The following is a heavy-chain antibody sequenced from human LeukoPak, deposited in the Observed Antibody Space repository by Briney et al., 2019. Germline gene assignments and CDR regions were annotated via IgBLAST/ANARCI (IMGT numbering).Heavy chain of an antibody. CDR2: ISTSSSYI. V-gene: IGHV3-21*01. CDR3: ARDSATVTSTSSWFDP. D-gene: IGHD4-17*01. CDR1: GFTFSSYS. J-gene: IGHJ5*02. Sequence: GGSLRLSCAASGFTFSSYSMNWVRQAPGKGLEWVSSISTSSSYIYYADSVKGRFTGSRDNAKKSLYLQMNSLRAEDTAVYYCARDSATVTSTSSWFDPWGLGTLVTVSS.